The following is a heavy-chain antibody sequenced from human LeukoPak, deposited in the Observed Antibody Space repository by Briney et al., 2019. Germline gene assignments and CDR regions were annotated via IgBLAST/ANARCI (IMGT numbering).Heavy chain of an antibody. CDR3: ARESFTRVRGGFDP. CDR1: GFTFSSYS. Sequence: GGSLILSCAASGFTFSSYSMNWVRQAPGKGLEWVSSISTSSSYIYYANSVKGRFTISRDNAKNSLYLQMNSLRAEDMAVYYCARESFTRVRGGFDPWGQGTLVTVSS. V-gene: IGHV3-21*01. CDR2: ISTSSSYI. J-gene: IGHJ5*02. D-gene: IGHD3-10*01.